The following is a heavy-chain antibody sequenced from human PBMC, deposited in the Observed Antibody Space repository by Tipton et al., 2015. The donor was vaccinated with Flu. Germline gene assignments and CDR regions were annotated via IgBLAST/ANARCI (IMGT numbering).Heavy chain of an antibody. CDR3: ARRPVVVAASNWFDP. J-gene: IGHJ5*02. CDR1: GGSFSGYY. D-gene: IGHD2-15*01. CDR2: INHSGST. Sequence: TLSLTCAVYGGSFSGYYWSWIRQPPGKGLEWIGEINHSGSTNYNPSLKSRVTISVDTSTNQFSLKQSSVTAADTAVYYCARRPVVVAASNWFDPWGQGTLVTVAS. V-gene: IGHV4-34*01.